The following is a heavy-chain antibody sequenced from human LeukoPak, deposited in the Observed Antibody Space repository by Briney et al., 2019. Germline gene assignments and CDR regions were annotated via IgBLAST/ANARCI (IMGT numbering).Heavy chain of an antibody. Sequence: GGSLRLSCAASGFTFGSYAMRWVRQAPGKGLEWVAVISYDGSNKYYADSVKGRFTISRDNSKNTLYLQMNSLRVEDTAVYYCARADTAMVTCDPWGQGTLVTVS. D-gene: IGHD5-18*01. CDR2: ISYDGSNK. CDR1: GFTFGSYA. CDR3: ARADTAMVTCDP. J-gene: IGHJ5*02. V-gene: IGHV3-30-3*01.